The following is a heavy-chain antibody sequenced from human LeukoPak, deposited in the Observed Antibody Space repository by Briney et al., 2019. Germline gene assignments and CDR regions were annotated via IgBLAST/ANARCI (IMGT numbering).Heavy chain of an antibody. CDR2: IYYSGST. J-gene: IGHJ4*02. Sequence: SETLSLTCTVSGGSISSYYWSWIRQPPGKGLEWIGYIYYSGSTNYNPSLKSRVTISVDTSKNQFSLKLSSVTAADTAVYYCAREDSIAARPDDYWGQGTLVTVSS. V-gene: IGHV4-59*12. CDR3: AREDSIAARPDDY. D-gene: IGHD6-6*01. CDR1: GGSISSYY.